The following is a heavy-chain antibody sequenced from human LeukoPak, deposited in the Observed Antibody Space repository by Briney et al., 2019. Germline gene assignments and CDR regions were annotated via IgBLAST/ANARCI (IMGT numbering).Heavy chain of an antibody. V-gene: IGHV3-23*01. CDR3: AKDTYYDSSGNFDY. Sequence: PGGSLRLSCAASGFTFSSYAMSWVRQAPGKGLEWVSAISGSGGSTYYADSVKGRFTISRDNSKNTLYLQMNSRRAEDTAVYYCAKDTYYDSSGNFDYWGQGTLVTVSS. J-gene: IGHJ4*02. CDR1: GFTFSSYA. D-gene: IGHD3-22*01. CDR2: ISGSGGST.